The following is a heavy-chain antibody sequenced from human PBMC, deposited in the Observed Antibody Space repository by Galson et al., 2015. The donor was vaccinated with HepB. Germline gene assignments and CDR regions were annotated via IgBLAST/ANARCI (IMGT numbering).Heavy chain of an antibody. CDR2: MYPSGST. CDR3: ARDSRKFGELPTLGY. J-gene: IGHJ4*02. CDR1: GDSVSSYF. D-gene: IGHD3-10*01. Sequence: SETLSLTCNVPGDSVSSYFWSWIRQPAGKGLEWIGRMYPSGSTSYNPSLKSRITMSVDTSKNQFSLKMTSVTAADTAVYYCARDSRKFGELPTLGYWGQGTLVTVSS. V-gene: IGHV4-4*07.